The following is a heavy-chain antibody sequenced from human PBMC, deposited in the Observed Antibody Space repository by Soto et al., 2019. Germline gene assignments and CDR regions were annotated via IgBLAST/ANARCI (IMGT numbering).Heavy chain of an antibody. J-gene: IGHJ4*02. CDR2: ISYSGST. CDR3: VRFWPPLFSHALADYTAAFEY. D-gene: IGHD3-16*01. CDR1: GGSISSDRYY. V-gene: IGHV4-39*01. Sequence: SETLPLTCTVSGGSISSDRYYWGWIRQSPEKGLEWIASISYSGSTYYNPTLQTRLIISVDTSKSQFARELGAVTAADAAVYYCVRFWPPLFSHALADYTAAFEYWSQGARDTVSS.